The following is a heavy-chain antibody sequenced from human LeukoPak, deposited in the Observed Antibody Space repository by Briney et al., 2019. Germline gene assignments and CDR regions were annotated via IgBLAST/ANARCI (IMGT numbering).Heavy chain of an antibody. CDR3: ARAQGNGLIDF. V-gene: IGHV4-39*01. CDR2: IYYSGST. CDR1: GGSISSSSYY. Sequence: SETLSLTCTVSGGSISSSSYYWGWIRQPPGKGLEWIGSIYYSGSTYYNPSLKSRVTISVDTSKNQFSLRLSSVTAADTADYYCARAQGNGLIDFWGQGTLVTVSS. J-gene: IGHJ4*02. D-gene: IGHD3/OR15-3a*01.